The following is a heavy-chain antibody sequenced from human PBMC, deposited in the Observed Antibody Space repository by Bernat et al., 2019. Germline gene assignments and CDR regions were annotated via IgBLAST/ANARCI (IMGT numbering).Heavy chain of an antibody. D-gene: IGHD3-10*01. CDR3: ARVGNVYYGSGYEGWFDP. CDR2: ISAYNGNT. Sequence: QVQLVQSGAEVKKPGASVKVSCKASGYTFTSYGISWVRQAPGQGLEWMGWISAYNGNTNYAQKLQGRVTMTTDTYTSTAYMELRSLRSDDTAVYYCARVGNVYYGSGYEGWFDPWGQGTLVTVSS. V-gene: IGHV1-18*01. CDR1: GYTFTSYG. J-gene: IGHJ5*02.